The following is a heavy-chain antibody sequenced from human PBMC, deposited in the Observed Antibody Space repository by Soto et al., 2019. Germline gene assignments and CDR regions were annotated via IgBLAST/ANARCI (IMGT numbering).Heavy chain of an antibody. J-gene: IGHJ6*02. D-gene: IGHD3-10*01. CDR1: SGSIGSRNYY. Sequence: QVQVQESGRGLVKPSQTLSLKCSVSSGSIGSRNYYWSWIRQHPEKGLEWIGSIYYNGNTDYNPSLRGRPTMSLDTSMNEFSLKLTSVTAADTSVYYCARDKGGAALKGSGMDVWVQGTTVTVS. CDR3: ARDKGGAALKGSGMDV. CDR2: IYYNGNT. V-gene: IGHV4-31*02.